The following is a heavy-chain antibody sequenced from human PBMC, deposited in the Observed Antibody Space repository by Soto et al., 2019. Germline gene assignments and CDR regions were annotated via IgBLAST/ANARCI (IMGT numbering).Heavy chain of an antibody. V-gene: IGHV1-58*01. CDR3: AAAGQWLVLDFDY. CDR2: IVVGSGNT. Sequence: SVKVSCKASGFTFTSSAVQWVRQARGQRLEWIGWIVVGSGNTNYAQKFQERVTITRDMSTSTAYMELSSLRSEDTAVYYCAAAGQWLVLDFDYWGQGTLVTVSS. J-gene: IGHJ4*02. D-gene: IGHD6-19*01. CDR1: GFTFTSSA.